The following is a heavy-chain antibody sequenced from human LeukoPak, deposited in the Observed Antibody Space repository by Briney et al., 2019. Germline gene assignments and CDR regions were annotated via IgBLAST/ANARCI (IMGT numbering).Heavy chain of an antibody. Sequence: GASVKVSCKASGFTFTRSAVQWVRQARGQRLEWIGWIVVGSGNTNYAQKFQGRVTITRDMSTSTAYMELSSLRSEDTAVYYCAADRYCSGGSCLTNWLDPWGQGTLVTVSS. J-gene: IGHJ5*02. CDR1: GFTFTRSA. D-gene: IGHD2-15*01. CDR3: AADRYCSGGSCLTNWLDP. V-gene: IGHV1-58*01. CDR2: IVVGSGNT.